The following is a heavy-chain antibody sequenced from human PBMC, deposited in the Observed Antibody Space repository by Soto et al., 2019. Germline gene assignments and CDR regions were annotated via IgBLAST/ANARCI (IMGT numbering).Heavy chain of an antibody. CDR2: IKPNSGGT. CDR3: ARDASGTNRVLRYFDWCPSSYYYGLDV. CDR1: GYTFTGYY. V-gene: IGHV1-2*04. J-gene: IGHJ6*02. Sequence: ASVKVSCKASGYTFTGYYMHWVRQAPGQGLEWMGWIKPNSGGTNYAQKFQGWVTMTRDTSISTAYMELSRLRSDDTAVYYCARDASGTNRVLRYFDWCPSSYYYGLDVWGQGTSVTVSS. D-gene: IGHD3-9*01.